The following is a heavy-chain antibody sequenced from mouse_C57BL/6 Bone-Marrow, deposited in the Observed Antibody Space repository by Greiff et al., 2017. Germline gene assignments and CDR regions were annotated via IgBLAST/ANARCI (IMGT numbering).Heavy chain of an antibody. D-gene: IGHD2-2*01. V-gene: IGHV1-81*01. J-gene: IGHJ2*01. CDR2: ISPRSGNT. Sequence: QVQLQQSGAELARPGASVKLSCKASGYTFTSYGISWVKQRTGQGLAWIGEISPRSGNTYYNEKFKGKATLTADKSSSTAYLELRSLTSEDSAVYFCARSKYGYDHYWGQGTTLTVSS. CDR1: GYTFTSYG. CDR3: ARSKYGYDHY.